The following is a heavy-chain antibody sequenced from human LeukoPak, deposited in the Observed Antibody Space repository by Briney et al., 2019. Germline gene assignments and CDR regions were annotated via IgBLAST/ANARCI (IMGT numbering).Heavy chain of an antibody. V-gene: IGHV3-23*01. J-gene: IGHJ4*02. Sequence: GGSLRLSCAASGFTFSSFAISWVRQAPGKGMEWVSVIIGDGENIYYADSVKGRFTVYRYNSKNTLYQQMNSLRAEDTAVHYCAKVPRLSSNFYFDSWGQGSRVTVSS. D-gene: IGHD3-16*02. CDR2: IIGDGENI. CDR1: GFTFSSFA. CDR3: AKVPRLSSNFYFDS.